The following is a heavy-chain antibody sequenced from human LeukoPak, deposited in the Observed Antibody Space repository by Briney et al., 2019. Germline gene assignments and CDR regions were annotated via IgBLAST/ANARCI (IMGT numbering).Heavy chain of an antibody. CDR1: GYTFTSYA. CDR3: ARDNAYYDSSGYYTHDAFDI. D-gene: IGHD3-22*01. CDR2: INAGNGNT. J-gene: IGHJ3*02. Sequence: GASVKVSCKASGYTFTSYAMHWVRQAPGQRLEWMGWINAGNGNTKYSQEFQGRVTITRDTSASTAYMELSSLRSEDMAVYYCARDNAYYDSSGYYTHDAFDIWGQGTMVTVSS. V-gene: IGHV1-3*03.